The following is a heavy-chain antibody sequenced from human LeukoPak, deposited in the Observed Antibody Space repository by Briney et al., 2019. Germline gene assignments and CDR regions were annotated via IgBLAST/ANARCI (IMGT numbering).Heavy chain of an antibody. Sequence: PGGSLRLSCAASGFTFSSYAMSWVRQAPGKGLEWVSAISGSGGSTYYADSVKGRFTISRDNSKNTLYLQMNSLRAVDTAVYYCAKDPLVDIVATISKDDASDIWGQGTMVTVSS. CDR2: ISGSGGST. CDR1: GFTFSSYA. J-gene: IGHJ3*02. D-gene: IGHD5-12*01. CDR3: AKDPLVDIVATISKDDASDI. V-gene: IGHV3-23*01.